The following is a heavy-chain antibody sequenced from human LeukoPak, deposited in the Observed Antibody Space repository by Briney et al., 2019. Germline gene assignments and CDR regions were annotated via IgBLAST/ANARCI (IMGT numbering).Heavy chain of an antibody. CDR2: IYYSGST. CDR3: ARARSSGYSFDY. V-gene: IGHV4-59*01. J-gene: IGHJ4*02. D-gene: IGHD3-22*01. CDR1: GDSISSYY. Sequence: SETLSHTCTVSGDSISSYYWNWIRQPPGKGLEWIGYIYYSGSTNYNPSLKSRVTISVDTSKNQFPLKLSSVTAADTAVYYCARARSSGYSFDYWGQGTLVTVSS.